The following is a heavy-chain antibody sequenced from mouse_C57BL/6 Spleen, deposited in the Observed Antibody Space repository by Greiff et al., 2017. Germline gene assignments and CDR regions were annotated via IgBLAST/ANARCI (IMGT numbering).Heavy chain of an antibody. D-gene: IGHD1-1*01. V-gene: IGHV1-39*01. CDR2: INPNYGTT. CDR3: AREDYYGSSDVDFDY. CDR1: GYSFTDYN. Sequence: EVQLQQSGPELVKPGASVKISCKASGYSFTDYNMNWVKQSNGKSLEWIGVINPNYGTTSYNQKFKGKATLTVDQSSSTAYMQLNRLTSENSAVYYCAREDYYGSSDVDFDYWGQGTTLTVSS. J-gene: IGHJ2*01.